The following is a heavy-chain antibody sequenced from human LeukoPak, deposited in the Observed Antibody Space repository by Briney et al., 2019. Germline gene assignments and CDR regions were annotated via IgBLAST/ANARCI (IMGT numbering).Heavy chain of an antibody. Sequence: GGSLRLSCAASGFTFSASAMHWVRQASGKGLEWVGRSRNKANSYTTDYAASVKGRFTISRDDSKNSLSLQMNSLKSEDTAVYYCAKLSPYGSSWHSWGQGTMVTVSS. CDR3: AKLSPYGSSWHS. J-gene: IGHJ3*01. V-gene: IGHV3-72*01. D-gene: IGHD6-13*01. CDR2: SRNKANSYTT. CDR1: GFTFSASA.